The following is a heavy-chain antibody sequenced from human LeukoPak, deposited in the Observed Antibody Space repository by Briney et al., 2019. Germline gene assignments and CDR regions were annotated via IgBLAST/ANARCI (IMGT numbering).Heavy chain of an antibody. CDR2: IYYSGST. J-gene: IGHJ5*02. Sequence: SETLSLTCTVSGGSISSGDYYWSWIRQPPGKGLEWIGYIYYSGSTYYNPSLKSRVTISVDTSKNQFSLKLSSVTAADTAVYYCARGLVVPAETHNWFDPWGQGTLVTVSS. V-gene: IGHV4-30-4*01. D-gene: IGHD2-2*01. CDR3: ARGLVVPAETHNWFDP. CDR1: GGSISSGDYY.